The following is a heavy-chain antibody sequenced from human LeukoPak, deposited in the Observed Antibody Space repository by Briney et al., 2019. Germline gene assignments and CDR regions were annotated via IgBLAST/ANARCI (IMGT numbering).Heavy chain of an antibody. Sequence: ASVKVSCTVSGSSLSELSLYWVRQAPGKGLEWMGGFDVKDGETFYAQKFQGRVTMTEDSSTDTAYMELSSLRSDDTAFYYCAAGRPYSLLDYWGQGTLLTVSS. J-gene: IGHJ4*02. V-gene: IGHV1-24*01. CDR3: AAGRPYSLLDY. CDR1: GSSLSELS. D-gene: IGHD5-18*01. CDR2: FDVKDGET.